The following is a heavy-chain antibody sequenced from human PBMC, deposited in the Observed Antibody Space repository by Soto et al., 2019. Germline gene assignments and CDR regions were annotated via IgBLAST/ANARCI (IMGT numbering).Heavy chain of an antibody. CDR1: GGSISSSSYY. J-gene: IGHJ4*02. CDR3: ARHAVNSSGFTDY. V-gene: IGHV4-39*01. CDR2: IYYSGST. Sequence: QLQLQESGPGLVKPSETLSLTCTVSGGSISSSSYYWGWIRQPPGKGLEWIGSIYYSGSTYYNPSLNSRVTISVDTSKNQFSLKLSSVTAADTAVDYCARHAVNSSGFTDYWGQGTLVTVSS. D-gene: IGHD6-19*01.